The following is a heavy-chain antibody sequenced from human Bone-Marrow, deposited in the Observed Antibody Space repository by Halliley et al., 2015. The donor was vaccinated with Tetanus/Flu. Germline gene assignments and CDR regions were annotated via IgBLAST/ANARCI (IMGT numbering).Heavy chain of an antibody. J-gene: IGHJ4*02. CDR2: DGNKI. V-gene: IGHV3-30*10. D-gene: IGHD2-2*01. CDR3: ARAPPYCTSSSCPSPPFDY. Sequence: DGNKIYYTDSVKGRFPISRDNSKNTLYLQMNGLRPEETAIYYCARAPPYCTSSSCPSPPFDYWGQGTLVTVSS.